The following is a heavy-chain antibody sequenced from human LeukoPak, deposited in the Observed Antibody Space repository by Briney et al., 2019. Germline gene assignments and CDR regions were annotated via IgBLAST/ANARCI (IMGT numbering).Heavy chain of an antibody. CDR1: GGSISSYY. Sequence: SETLSLTCTVSGGSISSYYWSWIRQPPGKGLEWIGYIYYSGSTNYNLSLKSRVTISVDTSKNQFSLKLSSVTAADTAVYYCAGSSSWYVGYYYYMDVWGKGTTVTVSS. CDR2: IYYSGST. V-gene: IGHV4-59*08. J-gene: IGHJ6*03. CDR3: AGSSSWYVGYYYYMDV. D-gene: IGHD6-13*01.